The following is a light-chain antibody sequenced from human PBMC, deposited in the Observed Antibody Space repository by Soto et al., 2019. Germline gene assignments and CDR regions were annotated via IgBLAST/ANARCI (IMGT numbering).Light chain of an antibody. CDR3: QQSYSHPLT. CDR1: QTISSF. J-gene: IGKJ3*01. Sequence: DIQMTQSPSSLSASVGDRVTITCRASQTISSFLNWYQHKPGKAPNLLIYAASTLQSGVPSRFSGTGSGTDFTLTISSLQPEDFATYYCQQSYSHPLTFGPGTKVDFK. CDR2: AAS. V-gene: IGKV1-39*01.